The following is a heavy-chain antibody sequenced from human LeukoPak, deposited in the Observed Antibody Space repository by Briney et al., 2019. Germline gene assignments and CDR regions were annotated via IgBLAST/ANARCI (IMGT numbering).Heavy chain of an antibody. V-gene: IGHV3-7*01. Sequence: GGSLRLSCAASGFTFSSYAMSWVRQAPGKGLEWVANMKRDGSEIYYVDSVRGRFTISRDNARNSLYLQMNSLRDEDTAVYYCAREANYGQTDYWGQGTLVTVSS. CDR1: GFTFSSYA. J-gene: IGHJ4*02. CDR2: MKRDGSEI. CDR3: AREANYGQTDY. D-gene: IGHD3-10*01.